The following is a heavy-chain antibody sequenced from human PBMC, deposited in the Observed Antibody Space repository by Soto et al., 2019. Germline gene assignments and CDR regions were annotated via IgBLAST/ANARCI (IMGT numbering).Heavy chain of an antibody. CDR3: ARDGRIVGATWFDP. J-gene: IGHJ5*02. Sequence: SAEVSCKVSGYAFTSYGISWVRQAPGQGLEWMGWISAYNGNTNYAQKLQGRVTMTTDTSTSTAYMELRSLRSDDTAVYYCARDGRIVGATWFDPWGQGTLVTVSS. V-gene: IGHV1-18*01. D-gene: IGHD1-26*01. CDR1: GYAFTSYG. CDR2: ISAYNGNT.